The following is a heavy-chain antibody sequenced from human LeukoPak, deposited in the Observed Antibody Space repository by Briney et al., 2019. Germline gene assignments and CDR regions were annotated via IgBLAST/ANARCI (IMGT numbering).Heavy chain of an antibody. CDR1: GGSISSYY. D-gene: IGHD4-11*01. CDR3: ARGGPTVTALASFDY. V-gene: IGHV4-59*01. Sequence: PSETLSLTCIVSGGSISSYYWSWLRQPPGKGLELIGHIFYSGSTNYNPFLDSRVTISVDTSKNQLSLKLNSVTAADTAVYYCARGGPTVTALASFDYWGQGTLVTVSS. J-gene: IGHJ4*02. CDR2: IFYSGST.